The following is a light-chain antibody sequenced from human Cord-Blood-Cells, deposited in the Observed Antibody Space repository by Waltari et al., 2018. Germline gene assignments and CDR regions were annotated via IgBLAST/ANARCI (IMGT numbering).Light chain of an antibody. CDR2: WAS. V-gene: IGKV4-1*01. J-gene: IGKJ3*01. Sequence: DIVMTQSPASLAVSLGERATINCQYSQSVLYSSNNKNYLAWYQQKPGQPPKLLIYWASTRESGVPDRFSVSGSGTDFTLTISSLQAEDVAVYYCQQYYSTPFTFGPGTKVDIK. CDR3: QQYYSTPFT. CDR1: QSVLYSSNNKNY.